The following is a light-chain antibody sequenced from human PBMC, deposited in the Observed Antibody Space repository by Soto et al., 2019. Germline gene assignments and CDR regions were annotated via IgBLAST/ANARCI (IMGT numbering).Light chain of an antibody. J-gene: IGKJ1*01. CDR2: CAS. CDR3: QQYYSTPRT. Sequence: DIVMNHTTDCLAVSVGDRASINCKSSQSVFSCSNNKNYLAWYQQKPGQPPKLLIYCASTRESGVPDRFSGSGSGTDFTLTICSLQAEDVAVYYCQQYYSTPRTFGQGTKVDIK. V-gene: IGKV4-1*01. CDR1: QSVFSCSNNKNY.